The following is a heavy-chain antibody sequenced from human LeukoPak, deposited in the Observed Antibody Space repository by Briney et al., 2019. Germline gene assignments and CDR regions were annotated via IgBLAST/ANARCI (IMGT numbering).Heavy chain of an antibody. CDR3: ATRQQLVTEYFQH. CDR2: LDPEDGET. Sequence: ASVKVSCKVSGYTLTELSMHWVRQAPGKGLEWMGGLDPEDGETIYAQKFQGRVTMTEDTSTDTAYMELSSLRSEDTAVYYCATRQQLVTEYFQHWGQGTLVTVSS. V-gene: IGHV1-24*01. D-gene: IGHD6-13*01. CDR1: GYTLTELS. J-gene: IGHJ1*01.